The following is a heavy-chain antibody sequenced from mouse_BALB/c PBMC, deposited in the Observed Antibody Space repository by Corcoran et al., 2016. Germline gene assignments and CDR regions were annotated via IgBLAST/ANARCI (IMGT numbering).Heavy chain of an antibody. J-gene: IGHJ1*01. CDR1: GYSFTGYY. CDR2: INPYNGAT. Sequence: EVQLQQSGPELVKPGASVKISCKASGYSFTGYYMHWVKQSHVKSLEWIGRINPYNGATSYNQNFKDKASLTVDKSSSTAYMELHSLTSEDSAVYYCAIYGNYWYFDVWGAGTTVTVSS. D-gene: IGHD2-1*01. V-gene: IGHV1-26*01. CDR3: AIYGNYWYFDV.